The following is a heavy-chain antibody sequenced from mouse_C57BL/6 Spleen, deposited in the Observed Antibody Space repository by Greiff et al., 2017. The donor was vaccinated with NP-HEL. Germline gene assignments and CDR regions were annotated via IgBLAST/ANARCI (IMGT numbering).Heavy chain of an antibody. CDR3: ARYTPSTDFDY. CDR1: GFTFTAYY. Sequence: EVMLVESGGGLVQPGGSLSLSCAASGFTFTAYYMSWVRQPPGKALEWLGFISNKTNGYTTAYSASVEGRFTISRDNSHSILYHQMNALRAEDRATYYCARYTPSTDFDYWGQGTTLTVSS. J-gene: IGHJ2*01. V-gene: IGHV7-3*01. CDR2: ISNKTNGYTT. D-gene: IGHD4-1*02.